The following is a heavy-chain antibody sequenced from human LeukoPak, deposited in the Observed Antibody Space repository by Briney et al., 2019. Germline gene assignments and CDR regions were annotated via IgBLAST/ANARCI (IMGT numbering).Heavy chain of an antibody. CDR1: GDSIGSYY. CDR3: ARGRARDGSYPWLDS. CDR2: IYYSGST. D-gene: IGHD3-16*02. Sequence: SETLSLTCSVSGDSIGSYYWTWIRQSPGKGLEWIGYIYYSGSTNYSPSLKSRVTISVDTSNNQFSLQLRSVTAADTAIYYCARGRARDGSYPWLDSWGQGTLVTVSP. V-gene: IGHV4-59*01. J-gene: IGHJ5*01.